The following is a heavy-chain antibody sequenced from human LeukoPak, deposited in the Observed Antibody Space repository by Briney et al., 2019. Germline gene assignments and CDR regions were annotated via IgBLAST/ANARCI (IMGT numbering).Heavy chain of an antibody. V-gene: IGHV3-23*01. CDR3: AKDRVEYYYDSSGYYQWGH. Sequence: GGSLRLSCAASGFTFSSHAMSWVRQAPGKGLEWVSAMRGSGGTTDYADAVKGRFTISRDNSKNTLYLQMNSLRAEDTALYCCAKDRVEYYYDSSGYYQWGHWGQGTLVTVSS. CDR2: MRGSGGTT. D-gene: IGHD3-22*01. J-gene: IGHJ4*02. CDR1: GFTFSSHA.